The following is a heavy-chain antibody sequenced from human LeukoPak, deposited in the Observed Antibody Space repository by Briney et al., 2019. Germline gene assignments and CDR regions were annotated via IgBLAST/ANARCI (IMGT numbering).Heavy chain of an antibody. CDR2: IYYSGST. CDR1: GVSISSYY. CDR3: ARYWNVRNWFDP. D-gene: IGHD1-1*01. J-gene: IGHJ5*02. V-gene: IGHV4-59*01. Sequence: SETLSLTCTVSGVSISSYYWSWIRQPPGKGLEWIGYIYYSGSTNYNPSLKSRVTISVDTSKNQFSLKLSSVTAADTAVYYCARYWNVRNWFDPWGQGTLVTVSS.